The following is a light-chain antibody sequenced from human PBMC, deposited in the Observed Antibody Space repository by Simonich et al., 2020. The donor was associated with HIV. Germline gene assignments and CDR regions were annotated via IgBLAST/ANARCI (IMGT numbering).Light chain of an antibody. CDR2: DVL. V-gene: IGLV2-14*01. CDR3: SSYTSSSTWI. Sequence: QSALTQPASVSGSPGQSITISCTGTSSDIGGYNYVSWSQQPPGKAPTLMIYDVLKRPSGFSNRFSGSKSGNTASLTISGLRAEDEADYYCSSYTSSSTWIFGGGTKLTVL. J-gene: IGLJ2*01. CDR1: SSDIGGYNY.